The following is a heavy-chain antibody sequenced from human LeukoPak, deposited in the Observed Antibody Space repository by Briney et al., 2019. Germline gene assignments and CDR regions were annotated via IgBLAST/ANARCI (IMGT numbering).Heavy chain of an antibody. CDR1: GYSISSGYY. D-gene: IGHD3-10*01. J-gene: IGHJ4*02. CDR3: ARAAYGSGSYPYYFDY. V-gene: IGHV4-38-2*02. CDR2: IYHSGST. Sequence: SETLSLTCTVSGYSISSGYYWGWIRQPPGKGLEWIVSIYHSGSTYYNPSLKSRVTISVDTSKNQFSLKLSSVTAADTAVYYCARAAYGSGSYPYYFDYWGQGTLVTVSS.